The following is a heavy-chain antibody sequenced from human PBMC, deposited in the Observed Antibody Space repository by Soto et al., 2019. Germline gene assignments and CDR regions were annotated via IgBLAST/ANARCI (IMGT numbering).Heavy chain of an antibody. Sequence: QVQLQESGPGLVKPSGTLSLTCAVSGGSISSSDWWSWVRQPPGKGLEWIGEIYHSGSTKYNPSLRSRVTMSVDKSKNQLSLNVNSVTAADTAVYYCARVGYCSGDRCYPVYYGLDVWGQGTTVIVSS. J-gene: IGHJ6*02. CDR1: GGSISSSDW. V-gene: IGHV4-4*02. CDR3: ARVGYCSGDRCYPVYYGLDV. D-gene: IGHD2-15*01. CDR2: IYHSGST.